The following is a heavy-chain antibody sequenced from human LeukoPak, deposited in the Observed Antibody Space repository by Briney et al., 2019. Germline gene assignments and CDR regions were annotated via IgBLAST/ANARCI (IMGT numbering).Heavy chain of an antibody. V-gene: IGHV3-7*03. CDR1: SFTFSSYW. J-gene: IGHJ6*03. D-gene: IGHD3-10*01. CDR2: IKEDGSKT. Sequence: GGSLRLSCAASSFTFSSYWMTWVRQAPGKGLEWVANIKEDGSKTFYVDSVKGRFTISRDNSKNTLYLQMNSLKTEDTAVYYCAREGKRITMVRGVITPRGYYYMDVWGKGTTVTVSS. CDR3: AREGKRITMVRGVITPRGYYYMDV.